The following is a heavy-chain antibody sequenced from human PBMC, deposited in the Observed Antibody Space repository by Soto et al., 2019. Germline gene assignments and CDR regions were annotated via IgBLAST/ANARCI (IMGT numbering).Heavy chain of an antibody. Sequence: SVKVSCKASGGTFSSYAISWVRQAPGQGLEWMGGIIPIFGTANYAQKFQGRVTITADKSTSTAYMELSSLRSEDTAVYYCARRRGGSSRYYYYGMDVWRQGTTVTVS. CDR1: GGTFSSYA. CDR3: ARRRGGSSRYYYYGMDV. V-gene: IGHV1-69*06. CDR2: IIPIFGTA. D-gene: IGHD3-16*01. J-gene: IGHJ6*02.